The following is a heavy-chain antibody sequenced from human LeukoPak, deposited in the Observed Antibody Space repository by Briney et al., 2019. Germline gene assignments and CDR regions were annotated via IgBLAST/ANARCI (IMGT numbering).Heavy chain of an antibody. J-gene: IGHJ6*02. CDR3: ASGGGQLLYYYGMDV. V-gene: IGHV4-34*01. Sequence: SETLSLTCAVYGGSFSGYYWSWIRQPPGKGLEWIGEINHSGSTNYNPSLKSRVTISVDTSKNQFSLKLSSVTAADTAVYYCASGGGQLLYYYGMDVWGQGTTVTVSS. CDR1: GGSFSGYY. D-gene: IGHD2-2*01. CDR2: INHSGST.